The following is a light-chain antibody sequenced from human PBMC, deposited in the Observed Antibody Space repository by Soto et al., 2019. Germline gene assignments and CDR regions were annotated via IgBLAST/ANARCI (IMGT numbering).Light chain of an antibody. V-gene: IGKV1-5*03. Sequence: DIQMTQSPSTLSASVGDRVTITCRASQSISSWLAWYQQKPGKDPKVLIYKASSLESGVPSRFSGSGSGTEFTLTISCLQPDDFATYYCQQYNSYPLTFGGGTKEEI. CDR1: QSISSW. CDR2: KAS. CDR3: QQYNSYPLT. J-gene: IGKJ4*01.